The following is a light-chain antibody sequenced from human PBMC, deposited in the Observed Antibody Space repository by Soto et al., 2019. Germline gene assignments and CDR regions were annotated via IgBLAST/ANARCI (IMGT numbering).Light chain of an antibody. CDR2: ATS. J-gene: IGKJ5*01. V-gene: IGKV3-20*01. CDR1: QTVISTH. Sequence: IILTQSPGTLSLSPGGGATLSCKASQTVISTHLAWYQQKPGQAPRLLIYATSNRATGIPDRFSGSGSGRDFTLTIDRLEPEDFAVYYCQQYDSSSVTFGQGTRLDLK. CDR3: QQYDSSSVT.